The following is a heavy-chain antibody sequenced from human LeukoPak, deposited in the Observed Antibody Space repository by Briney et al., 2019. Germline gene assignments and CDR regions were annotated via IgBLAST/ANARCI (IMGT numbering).Heavy chain of an antibody. J-gene: IGHJ3*02. D-gene: IGHD4-11*01. CDR2: IWPGDSDA. CDR3: ARPTVKSPYDAFDI. CDR1: GYTFTKYW. Sequence: GESLKTSCEASGYTFTKYWIGWVRLVPGKGLEWMGIIWPGDSDARYTPSFQGQVTISADNSISTAYLQWSSLKASDTAMYYCARPTVKSPYDAFDIWGQGTMVTVSS. V-gene: IGHV5-51*01.